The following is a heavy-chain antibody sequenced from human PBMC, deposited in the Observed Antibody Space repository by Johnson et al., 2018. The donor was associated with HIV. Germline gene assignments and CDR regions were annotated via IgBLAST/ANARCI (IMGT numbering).Heavy chain of an antibody. Sequence: VQLVESGGGVVRPGGSLRLSCASSGFTFDDYGMSWVRQAPGKGLEWVSGINWSGSSTDYADSVQGRFTISRDHAKSSLYLQMNSLRAEDTAVYYCAKSPAKDHGGNSGAFDIWGQGTLVTVSS. CDR3: AKSPAKDHGGNSGAFDI. J-gene: IGHJ3*02. CDR2: INWSGSST. D-gene: IGHD4-23*01. CDR1: GFTFDDYG. V-gene: IGHV3-20*04.